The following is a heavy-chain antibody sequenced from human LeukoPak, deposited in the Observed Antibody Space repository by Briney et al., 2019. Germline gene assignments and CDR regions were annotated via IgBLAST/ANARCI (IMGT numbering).Heavy chain of an antibody. CDR1: XFTFSSYE. CDR2: INWDGGSR. CDR3: ARDKSLEYCSVDSCWFDY. J-gene: IGHJ4*02. D-gene: IGHD2-15*01. V-gene: IGHV3-20*04. Sequence: QPGGSLRLSCAASXFTFSSYEMNWVRQAPGKGLEWVSGINWDGGSRGYADSVRGRCTISRDNAKNSLYLQMNSLRAEDTALYYCARDKSLEYCSVDSCWFDYWGQGTLVTVSS.